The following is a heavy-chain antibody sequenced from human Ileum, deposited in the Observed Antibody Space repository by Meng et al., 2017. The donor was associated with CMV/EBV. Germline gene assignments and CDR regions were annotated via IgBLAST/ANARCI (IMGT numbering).Heavy chain of an antibody. Sequence: GGSLRLSCAASGFTSQDHGTHWIRQAPGKGLEWVSGFIWNTGRTDYADSVKGRFTLSGDHAKHSLYLEMDSLGAGDTALYYYVKDLNPGGADQWGPGTLVTVSS. D-gene: IGHD1-14*01. J-gene: IGHJ4*02. CDR2: FIWNTGRT. CDR1: GFTSQDHG. CDR3: VKDLNPGGADQ. V-gene: IGHV3-9*02.